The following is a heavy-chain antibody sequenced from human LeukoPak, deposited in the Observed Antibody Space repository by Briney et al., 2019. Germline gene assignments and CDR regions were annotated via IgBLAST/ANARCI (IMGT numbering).Heavy chain of an antibody. CDR3: ARGGYSSGWPFYYYYGMDV. D-gene: IGHD6-19*01. Sequence: SETLSLTCTVSGGSISSYYWSWIRQPPGKGLEWIGYIYYSGSTNYNPSLTSRVTISVDTSKNQFSLKLSSVTAADAAVYYCARGGYSSGWPFYYYYGMDVWGQGTTVTVSS. CDR2: IYYSGST. J-gene: IGHJ6*02. CDR1: GGSISSYY. V-gene: IGHV4-59*01.